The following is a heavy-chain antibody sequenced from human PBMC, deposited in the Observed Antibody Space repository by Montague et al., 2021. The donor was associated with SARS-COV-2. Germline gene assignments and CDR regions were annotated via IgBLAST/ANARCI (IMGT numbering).Heavy chain of an antibody. V-gene: IGHV4-59*12. Sequence: SETLSLTCTVSGDSINTYYWNWIRQPPGKGLEWLGSIFYTGSTNYNPSLKSRVTISLDMSKNQFFLKVTSVTAADTAVYYCVRQAAGSYFYYGVDVWGQGTTVPVSS. CDR3: VRQAAGSYFYYGVDV. CDR1: GDSINTYY. CDR2: IFYTGST. D-gene: IGHD6-13*01. J-gene: IGHJ6*02.